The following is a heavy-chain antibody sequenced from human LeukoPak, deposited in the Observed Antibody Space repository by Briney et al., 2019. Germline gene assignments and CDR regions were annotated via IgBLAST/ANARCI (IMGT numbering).Heavy chain of an antibody. CDR1: GFTVSSNY. CDR2: IYSSGST. CDR3: AVGDGYNYYFDY. Sequence: GGSLRLSCAASGFTVSSNYMSWVRQAPGKGLEWVSVIYSSGSTYYADSVKGRFTISRDNSKNTLYLQMNSLRAEDTAVYYCAVGDGYNYYFDYWGQGTLVTVSS. D-gene: IGHD5-24*01. J-gene: IGHJ4*02. V-gene: IGHV3-66*01.